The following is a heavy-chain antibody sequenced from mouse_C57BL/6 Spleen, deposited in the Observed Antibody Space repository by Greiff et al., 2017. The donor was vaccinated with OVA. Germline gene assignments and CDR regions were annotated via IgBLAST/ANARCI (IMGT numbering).Heavy chain of an antibody. CDR3: ARHVTTGPFAY. CDR1: GFTFSSYT. J-gene: IGHJ3*01. Sequence: DVKLQESGGGLVKPGGSLKLSCAASGFTFSSYTMSWVRQTPEKRLEWVATISGGGGNTYYPDSVKGRFTISRDNAKNTLYLQMSSLRSEDTALYYCARHVTTGPFAYWGQGTLVTVSA. CDR2: ISGGGGNT. D-gene: IGHD4-1*02. V-gene: IGHV5-9*01.